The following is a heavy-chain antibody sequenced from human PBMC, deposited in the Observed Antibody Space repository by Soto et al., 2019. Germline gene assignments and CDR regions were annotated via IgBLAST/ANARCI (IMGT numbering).Heavy chain of an antibody. CDR2: ISGSGGST. CDR1: GFTFSSYA. J-gene: IGHJ3*02. Sequence: GGSLRLSCAASGFTFSSYAMSWVRQAPGKGLEWVSAISGSGGSTYYADSVKGRFTISRDNSKNTLYLQMNSLRAEDTAVYYCAKDRGCTNGVCYKGPSAFDIWGQGTMVTVSS. CDR3: AKDRGCTNGVCYKGPSAFDI. V-gene: IGHV3-23*01. D-gene: IGHD2-8*01.